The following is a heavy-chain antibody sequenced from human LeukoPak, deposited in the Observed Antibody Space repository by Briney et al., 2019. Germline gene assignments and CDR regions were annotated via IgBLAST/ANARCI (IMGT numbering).Heavy chain of an antibody. J-gene: IGHJ6*02. V-gene: IGHV4-34*01. CDR1: GGSFSGYY. CDR2: INHSGST. D-gene: IGHD6-13*01. CDR3: AIGYSSSWSSSPYYYYGMDV. Sequence: NSSETLSLTCAVYGGSFSGYYWSWLRQPPRKGLEWIGEINHSGSTNYNPSLKSRVTISVDTSKNQFSLKLSSVTAADTAVYYCAIGYSSSWSSSPYYYYGMDVWGQGTTVTVSS.